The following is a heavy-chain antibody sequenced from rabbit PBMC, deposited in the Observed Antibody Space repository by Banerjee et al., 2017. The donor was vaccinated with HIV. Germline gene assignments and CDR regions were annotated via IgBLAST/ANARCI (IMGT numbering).Heavy chain of an antibody. CDR3: ARGDDYAGYGYSL. CDR1: GFSFSSGYY. V-gene: IGHV1S40*01. J-gene: IGHJ4*01. D-gene: IGHD6-1*01. CDR2: IGAGSIGST. Sequence: QSLEESGGDLVKPGASLTLTCTASGFSFSSGYYMCWVRQAPGKGLDWIACIGAGSIGSTYYASWAKGRFTISKTSSTTVTLQMTSLTAADTATYFCARGDDYAGYGYSLWGPGPWSPS.